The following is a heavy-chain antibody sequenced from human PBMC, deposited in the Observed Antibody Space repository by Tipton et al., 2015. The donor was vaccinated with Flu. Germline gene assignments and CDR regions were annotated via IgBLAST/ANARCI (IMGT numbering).Heavy chain of an antibody. D-gene: IGHD3-22*01. CDR1: GFTFGNYA. Sequence: SLRLSCTVSGFTFGNYAMNWVRQAPGPGLEWVGFSRSKSYGGTTEYAASVKGRFTIARDDSKSISYLQMNSLKTEDTAVYYCTRAVEWYYYDSSGYNCDYWPQGPLLPVST. CDR3: TRAVEWYYYDSSGYNCDY. J-gene: IGHJ4*02. V-gene: IGHV3-49*04. CDR2: SRSKSYGGTT.